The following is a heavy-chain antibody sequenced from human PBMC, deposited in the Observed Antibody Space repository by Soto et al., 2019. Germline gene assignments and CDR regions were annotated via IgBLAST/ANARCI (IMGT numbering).Heavy chain of an antibody. J-gene: IGHJ6*02. CDR3: ARDVTDFWSGHEGMDV. V-gene: IGHV4-31*03. D-gene: IGHD3-3*01. CDR2: IYYSGST. Sequence: SETLSLTCTVSGGSISNGGYYWTWIRQHPGKGLEWIGYIYYSGSTYYNPSLKSRVTISVDTSKNQFSLKLTSVTAADTAVYYCARDVTDFWSGHEGMDVWGQGTTVTVSS. CDR1: GGSISNGGYY.